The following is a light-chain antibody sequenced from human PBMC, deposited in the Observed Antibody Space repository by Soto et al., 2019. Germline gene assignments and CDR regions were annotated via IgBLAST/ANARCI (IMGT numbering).Light chain of an antibody. CDR3: TSYASGSSHVV. V-gene: IGLV2-14*01. CDR1: SSDIGGYDY. CDR2: DVN. Sequence: QSALTQPASVSGSPGQSITLSCTGTSSDIGGYDYVSWYQRHPGKAPKLIIYDVNNRPSGVSNRFSGSKSGNTASLTISGHQAADEADYYCTSYASGSSHVVFGGGTKLTVL. J-gene: IGLJ2*01.